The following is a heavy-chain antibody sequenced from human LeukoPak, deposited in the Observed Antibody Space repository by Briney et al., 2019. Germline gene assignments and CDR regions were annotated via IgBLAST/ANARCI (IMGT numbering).Heavy chain of an antibody. CDR2: HYYTGAI. D-gene: IGHD2-21*01. CDR3: ASVLVFEITPKKREPFDY. Sequence: SETLSLTCSVSGVSISSSYYYWAWIRQPPGKGLEWIGSHYYTGAISYNPSLKSRVTISVDTSKNQFSLKLTSVSAADTAVYYCASVLVFEITPKKREPFDYWGQGILVTVSS. J-gene: IGHJ4*02. V-gene: IGHV4-39*01. CDR1: GVSISSSYYY.